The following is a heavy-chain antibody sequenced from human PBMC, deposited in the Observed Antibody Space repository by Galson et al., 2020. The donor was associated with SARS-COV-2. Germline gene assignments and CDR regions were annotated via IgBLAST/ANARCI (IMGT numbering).Heavy chain of an antibody. D-gene: IGHD3-9*01. CDR2: TFYSGSA. J-gene: IGHJ4*02. CDR1: GGSISSFY. V-gene: IGHV4-59*01. CDR3: ARENNHPFTGLYSLDS. Sequence: SETLSLTCTVSGGSISSFYWSWIRQPPGKGLEWIGHTFYSGSANYNPSLQSRVTISMDTSKNQFSLRLTSVTAADTAVYYCARENNHPFTGLYSLDSWGQGTLVTVSS.